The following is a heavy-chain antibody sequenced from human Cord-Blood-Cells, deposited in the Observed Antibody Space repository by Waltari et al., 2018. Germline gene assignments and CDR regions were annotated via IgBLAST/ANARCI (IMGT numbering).Heavy chain of an antibody. CDR1: GFTFSSYE. V-gene: IGHV3-48*03. CDR2: ISSSGSTI. Sequence: EVQLVESGGGLVQPGGSLRLSCAASGFTFSSYEMNWVRQAPGKGLELVSYISSSGSTIYYADSVKGRFTISRDNAKNSLYLQMNSLRAEDTAVYYCAVPGYDYYYGMDVWGQGTTVTVSS. CDR3: AVPGYDYYYGMDV. J-gene: IGHJ6*02.